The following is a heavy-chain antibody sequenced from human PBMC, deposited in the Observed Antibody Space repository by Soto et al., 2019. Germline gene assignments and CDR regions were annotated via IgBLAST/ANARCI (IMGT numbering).Heavy chain of an antibody. D-gene: IGHD2-2*01. CDR3: ARDCSSTSCYAMDV. CDR1: GYTFTRYA. Sequence: ASVKVSCNAAGYTFTRYAMHWVRLTPGQRLEWMGWINAGNGNTKYSQKFQGRVTITRDTSASTAYMELSSLRSEDTAVYYCARDCSSTSCYAMDVWGQGTTVTVSS. J-gene: IGHJ6*02. CDR2: INAGNGNT. V-gene: IGHV1-3*01.